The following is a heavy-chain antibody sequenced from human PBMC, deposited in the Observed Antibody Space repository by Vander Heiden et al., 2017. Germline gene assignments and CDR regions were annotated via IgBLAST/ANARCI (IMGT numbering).Heavy chain of an antibody. CDR1: GSPFSTCG. CDR3: AKARTPVTSRDFDS. Sequence: QVQLVASGGGGVQPGRSLGLSWSAPGSPFSTCGMSWVRQAPGKGLEWVAAISYHERDRYYVDSVKGRFTISRDNSKSTLYLQVNSLRHEDTAVYFCAKARTPVTSRDFDSWGQGTLVTVSS. D-gene: IGHD4-17*01. CDR2: ISYHERDR. J-gene: IGHJ4*02. V-gene: IGHV3-30*18.